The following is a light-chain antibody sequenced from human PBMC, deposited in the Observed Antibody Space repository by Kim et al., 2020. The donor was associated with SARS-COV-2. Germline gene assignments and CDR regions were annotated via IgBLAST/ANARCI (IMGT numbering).Light chain of an antibody. J-gene: IGKJ2*01. V-gene: IGKV3-20*01. CDR2: GAS. CDR3: QHYRTSPYT. Sequence: EIVLTQSPGTLSLSPGERATLSCRASQSVSSSYLAWYQQKPGQAPRLLIYGASSRATGIPDRFSGSGSGTDFTLTISRLEPEDFAVYYCQHYRTSPYTFGRGTKLEI. CDR1: QSVSSSY.